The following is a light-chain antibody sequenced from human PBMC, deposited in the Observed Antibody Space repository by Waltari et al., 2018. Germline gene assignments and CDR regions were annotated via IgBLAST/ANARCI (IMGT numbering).Light chain of an antibody. V-gene: IGKV1-5*03. Sequence: DIQMTQSPSTLSASVGDRVTITCRASQNINTWLAWYQQKPGKAPKLLIYKASTLESGVPSSFSGSGSGTEFTLTISSLQPDDFATYYCQQYNYYFGPGTKVDIK. CDR2: KAS. J-gene: IGKJ3*01. CDR3: QQYNYY. CDR1: QNINTW.